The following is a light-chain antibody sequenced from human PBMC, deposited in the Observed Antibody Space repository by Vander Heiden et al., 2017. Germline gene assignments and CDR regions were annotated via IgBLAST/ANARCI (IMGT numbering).Light chain of an antibody. CDR1: QGITNY. J-gene: IGKJ2*01. CDR3: QKYNTAPYT. CDR2: AAS. Sequence: DIQMTQSPSSLSASVGDRVTITCRASQGITNYLAWFQQRPGKVPKLLISAASLLQSGVPSRFSGSGSGTDFTLTISSLQPEDVATYYCQKYNTAPYTVGQETKLEIE. V-gene: IGKV1-27*01.